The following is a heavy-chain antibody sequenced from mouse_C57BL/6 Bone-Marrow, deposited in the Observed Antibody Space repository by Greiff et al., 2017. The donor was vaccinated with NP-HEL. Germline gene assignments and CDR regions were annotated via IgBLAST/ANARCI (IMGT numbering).Heavy chain of an antibody. CDR3: ARQKANWGFDY. Sequence: EVQGVESGGGLVQPGGSLKLSCAASGFTFSDYYMYWVRQTPEKRLEWVAYISNGGGSTYYPDTVKGRFTISRDNAKNTLYLQMSRLKSEDTAMYYCARQKANWGFDYWGQGTTLTVSS. J-gene: IGHJ2*01. CDR1: GFTFSDYY. D-gene: IGHD4-1*01. CDR2: ISNGGGST. V-gene: IGHV5-12*01.